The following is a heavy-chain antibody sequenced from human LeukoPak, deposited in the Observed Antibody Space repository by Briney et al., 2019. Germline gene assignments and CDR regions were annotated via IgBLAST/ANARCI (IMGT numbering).Heavy chain of an antibody. J-gene: IGHJ6*02. CDR3: ARGTLDIYYYYGMDV. V-gene: IGHV4-59*01. CDR2: IYYSGST. Sequence: SETLSLTCTVSGGSISSYYWSWVRQPPGKGLEWIGYIYYSGSTNYNPSLKSRVTISVDTSKNQFSLKLSSVTAADTAVYYCARGTLDIYYYYGMDVWGQGTTVTVSS. CDR1: GGSISSYY. D-gene: IGHD1-1*01.